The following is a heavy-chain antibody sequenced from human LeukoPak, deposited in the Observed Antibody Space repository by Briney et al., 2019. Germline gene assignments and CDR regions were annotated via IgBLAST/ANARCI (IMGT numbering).Heavy chain of an antibody. CDR2: IYYTGST. D-gene: IGHD3-22*01. Sequence: SETLSLTCTVSGGSISGYYWNWIRQPPGKGLEWIGYIYYTGSTNHNPSLKSRVTISVDTSKNQFSLELSSVTAADTAVYYCARENDTSGFSASGFDSWGQGTLVTVSS. V-gene: IGHV4-59*01. J-gene: IGHJ4*02. CDR3: ARENDTSGFSASGFDS. CDR1: GGSISGYY.